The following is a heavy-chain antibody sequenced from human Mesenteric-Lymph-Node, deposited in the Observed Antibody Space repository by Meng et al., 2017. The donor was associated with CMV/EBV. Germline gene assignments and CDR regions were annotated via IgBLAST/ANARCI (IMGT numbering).Heavy chain of an antibody. CDR2: ISWNSGSI. V-gene: IGHV3-9*01. J-gene: IGHJ6*02. CDR1: GFTFDAYA. Sequence: SLKISCAASGFTFDAYAMHWVRQAPGKGLEWVSGISWNSGSIGYADSVKGRFTISRDNAKNSLYLQMNSLRAEDTALYYCAKDIIAAAGMGQYYYYGMDVWGQGTTVTVSS. CDR3: AKDIIAAAGMGQYYYYGMDV. D-gene: IGHD6-13*01.